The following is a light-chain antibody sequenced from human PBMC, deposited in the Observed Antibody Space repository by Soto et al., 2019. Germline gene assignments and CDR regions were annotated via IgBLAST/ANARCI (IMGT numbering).Light chain of an antibody. Sequence: ESVLTQSPRTLSLSPGERATLSCRASQSLGSSFLAWYQQKPGQAPRLLIYGTSTRATGIPDRFSGSGSGTDFTLTISRLEPEDFAVYYCHRYGDSPMYTFGQVTKLEIK. V-gene: IGKV3-20*01. CDR1: QSLGSSF. CDR2: GTS. CDR3: HRYGDSPMYT. J-gene: IGKJ2*01.